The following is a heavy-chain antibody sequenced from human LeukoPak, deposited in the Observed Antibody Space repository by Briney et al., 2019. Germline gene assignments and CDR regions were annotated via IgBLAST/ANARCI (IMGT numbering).Heavy chain of an antibody. V-gene: IGHV3-7*01. CDR1: GFTFSSYW. CDR3: ARSGTAMVIYYYYGMDV. Sequence: GGSLRLSCAASGFTFSSYWMSWVRQAPGKGLEWVANIKQDGSEKYYVDSVKGRLTISRDNAKNSLYLQMNSLRAEDTAVYYCARSGTAMVIYYYYGMDVWGQGTTVTVSS. D-gene: IGHD5-18*01. J-gene: IGHJ6*02. CDR2: IKQDGSEK.